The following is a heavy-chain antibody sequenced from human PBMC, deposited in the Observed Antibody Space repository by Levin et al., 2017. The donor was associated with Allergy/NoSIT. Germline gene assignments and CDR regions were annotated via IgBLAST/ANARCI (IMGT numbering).Heavy chain of an antibody. D-gene: IGHD4-23*01. CDR3: AKRTDYGGNYYFDY. CDR2: ISSDGGTE. V-gene: IGHV3-30*18. J-gene: IGHJ4*02. CDR1: GFTFSDFA. Sequence: PGGSLRLSCAASGFTFSDFAMHWVRQAPGKGPEWVARISSDGGTELYADSVKGRYTISRDNSKSTVYLQMNSLRDEDTALYYCAKRTDYGGNYYFDYWGQGTLVTVSS.